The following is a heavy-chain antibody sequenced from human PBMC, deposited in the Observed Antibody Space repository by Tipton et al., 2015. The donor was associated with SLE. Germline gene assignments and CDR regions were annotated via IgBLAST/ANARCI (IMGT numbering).Heavy chain of an antibody. CDR1: GFTFSSYS. J-gene: IGHJ3*02. Sequence: SLRLSCAASGFTFSSYSMNWVRQAPGKGLEWVSSISSSSSYIYYADSVKGRFTISRDNAKNTLYLQMNSLRAEDTAVYYCARVRGVVLDAFDIWGQGTMVTVSS. CDR3: ARVRGVVLDAFDI. V-gene: IGHV3-21*01. D-gene: IGHD4/OR15-4a*01. CDR2: ISSSSSYI.